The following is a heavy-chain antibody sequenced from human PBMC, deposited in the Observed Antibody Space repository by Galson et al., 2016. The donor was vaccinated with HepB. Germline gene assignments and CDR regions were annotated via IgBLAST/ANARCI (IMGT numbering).Heavy chain of an antibody. CDR3: ATLELRPPTDY. CDR1: GGSISSGGYY. D-gene: IGHD3-16*01. J-gene: IGHJ4*02. CDR2: IYYSGST. Sequence: TLSLTCTVSGGSISSGGYYWSWIRQHPGKGLEWIGYIYYSGSTYYNPSLKSRVTISVDTSKNQFSLKLRSVTAADTAVYYWATLELRPPTDYWGKGTLVTVSS. V-gene: IGHV4-31*03.